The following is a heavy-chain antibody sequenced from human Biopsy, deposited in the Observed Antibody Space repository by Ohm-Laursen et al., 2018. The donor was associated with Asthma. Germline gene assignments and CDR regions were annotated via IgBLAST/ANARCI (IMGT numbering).Heavy chain of an antibody. CDR3: ARASVAAFSHWFGP. CDR1: GASIKTDDRY. J-gene: IGHJ5*02. D-gene: IGHD6-19*01. CDR2: IHYSGST. V-gene: IGHV4-30-4*01. Sequence: SETLSLTCIVSGASIKTDDRYWSWLRQPPGKGLEWFGFIHYSGSTSYNPSLKGGVTISVDTSKNQFSLKLSSVTAADTAVYYCARASVAAFSHWFGPWGQGTLVPVSS.